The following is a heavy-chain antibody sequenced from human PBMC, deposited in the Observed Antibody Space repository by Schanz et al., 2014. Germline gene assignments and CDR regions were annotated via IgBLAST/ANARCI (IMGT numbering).Heavy chain of an antibody. D-gene: IGHD4-17*01. CDR1: GFTFSSYW. J-gene: IGHJ3*02. CDR3: ARKMKLGVYGGKGHDSLDI. CDR2: IKSDGSST. Sequence: EVHLLESGGGLVQPGGSLRLSCAASGFTFSSYWMHWVRQVPGKGLVWVSRIKSDGSSTSYADSVKGRFTISRDNAKNTLYLQMNTLRAEDTAVYYCARKMKLGVYGGKGHDSLDIWGQGTMGTVSS. V-gene: IGHV3-74*02.